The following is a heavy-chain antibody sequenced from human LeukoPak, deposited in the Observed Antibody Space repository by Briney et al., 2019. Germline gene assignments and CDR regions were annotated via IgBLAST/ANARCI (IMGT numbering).Heavy chain of an antibody. CDR1: GGSISSYY. Sequence: PSETLSLTCTVSGGSISSYYWSWIRQPPGKGLEWIGYIYYSGNTNYNPSLKSRVTISVDTSKNQVSLKLSSVTAADTAVYYCARDIPPDYWGQGTLVTVSS. J-gene: IGHJ4*02. V-gene: IGHV4-59*01. CDR3: ARDIPPDY. CDR2: IYYSGNT.